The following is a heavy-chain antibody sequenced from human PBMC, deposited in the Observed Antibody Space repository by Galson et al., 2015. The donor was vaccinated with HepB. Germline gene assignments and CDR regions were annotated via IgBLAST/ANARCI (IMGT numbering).Heavy chain of an antibody. D-gene: IGHD2-15*01. J-gene: IGHJ4*02. CDR3: ARVGYCSGNNCYSFGY. CDR2: IFPGDSDT. CDR1: GYSFTRNW. V-gene: IGHV5-51*01. Sequence: QSGAEVKKPGESLKISCKGSGYSFTRNWIAWVRQMPGKGLEYMGIIFPGDSDTRYSPSFQGQVTISADKSINTAYVQWSSLKASDTAMYYCARVGYCSGNNCYSFGYWGQGTLVTVSS.